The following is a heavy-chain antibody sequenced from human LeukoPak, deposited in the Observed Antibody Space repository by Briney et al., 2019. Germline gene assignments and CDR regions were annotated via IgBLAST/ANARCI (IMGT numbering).Heavy chain of an antibody. CDR1: GGSISSGSYY. CDR2: IYTSGST. Sequence: ASETLSLTCTVSGGSISSGSYYWSWIRQPAGKGLEWIGRIYTSGSTSYNPSLKSRVTILVDTSKNQFSLKLSSVTAADTAVYYCARASGSSRSFDIWGQGTMVTVS. D-gene: IGHD3-10*01. J-gene: IGHJ3*02. CDR3: ARASGSSRSFDI. V-gene: IGHV4-61*02.